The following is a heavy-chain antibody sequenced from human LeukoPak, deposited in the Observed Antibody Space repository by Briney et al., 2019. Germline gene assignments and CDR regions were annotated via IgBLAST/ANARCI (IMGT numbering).Heavy chain of an antibody. J-gene: IGHJ4*02. D-gene: IGHD3-3*01. CDR3: ARAGDFWSGYPSYFDY. Sequence: PSETLSLTCTVSGGSISSYYWSWIRQPAGKGLEWIGRIYTSGSTNYNPSLKSRVTMSVDTSKNQFSLKLSSVTAADTAVYYCARAGDFWSGYPSYFDYWGQGTLVTVSS. CDR1: GGSISSYY. V-gene: IGHV4-4*07. CDR2: IYTSGST.